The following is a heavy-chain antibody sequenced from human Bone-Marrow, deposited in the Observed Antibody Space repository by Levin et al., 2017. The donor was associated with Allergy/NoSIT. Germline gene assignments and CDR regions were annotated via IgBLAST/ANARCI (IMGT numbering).Heavy chain of an antibody. V-gene: IGHV3-74*01. CDR3: ASLYGDRTGFDY. D-gene: IGHD4-17*01. CDR2: INGDGSTI. Sequence: GESLKISCTASGFTFSAYWMQWVRQAPGKGLVWVSRINGDGSTINYADSVKGRFTISRDNAQNTLYLQMSSLGADDTAVYYCASLYGDRTGFDYWGQGILVTVSS. CDR1: GFTFSAYW. J-gene: IGHJ4*02.